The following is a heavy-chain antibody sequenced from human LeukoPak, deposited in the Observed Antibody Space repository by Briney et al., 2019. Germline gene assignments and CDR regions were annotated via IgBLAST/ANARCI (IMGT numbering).Heavy chain of an antibody. CDR3: ARASNSSSGRGLDY. J-gene: IGHJ4*02. D-gene: IGHD6-13*01. V-gene: IGHV4-59*12. CDR1: GDSISGYY. Sequence: PSETLSLTCTVSGDSISGYYWSWIRQPPGKGLEWIGYIYYSGSTNYNPSLRSRVTMSVDTSKNQFSLKLSSVTAADTAMYYCARASNSSSGRGLDYWGQGTLVTVSS. CDR2: IYYSGST.